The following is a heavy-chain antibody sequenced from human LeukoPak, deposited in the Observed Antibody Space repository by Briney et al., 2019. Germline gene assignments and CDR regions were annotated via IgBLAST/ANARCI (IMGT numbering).Heavy chain of an antibody. CDR2: INPNSGGT. V-gene: IGHV1-2*02. CDR3: ARARKVQLLWFGELFDY. J-gene: IGHJ4*02. D-gene: IGHD3-10*01. Sequence: ASVKVSCKASGNSFTGYYMNWVRQAPGQGLEWMGWINPNSGGTHYAQKFQGRVTMTRDTSISAAYMELSRLRSDDTAVYYCARARKVQLLWFGELFDYWGQGTLVTVSS. CDR1: GNSFTGYY.